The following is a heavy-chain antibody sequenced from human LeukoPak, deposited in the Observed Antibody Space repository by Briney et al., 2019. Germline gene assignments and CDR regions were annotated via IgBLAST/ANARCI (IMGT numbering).Heavy chain of an antibody. V-gene: IGHV4-4*02. CDR2: VHLSGRT. CDR3: AREGGPYRPLDY. Sequence: SETLSLTCGVSGGSISSTNWWTWVRQPPGEGLERIGEVHLSGRTNYNPSLESRVTMSVDMSENHISLKLTSVTAADTAVYYCAREGGPYRPLDYSGQGTLVTVSS. J-gene: IGHJ4*02. CDR1: GGSISSTNW.